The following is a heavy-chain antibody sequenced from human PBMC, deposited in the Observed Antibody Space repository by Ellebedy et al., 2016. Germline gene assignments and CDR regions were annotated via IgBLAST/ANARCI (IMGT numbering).Heavy chain of an antibody. CDR1: GASINNTNYY. CDR3: ARVVGFCGGGSCYSFDV. D-gene: IGHD2-15*01. CDR2: IYYTGST. J-gene: IGHJ4*02. V-gene: IGHV4-39*07. Sequence: GSLRLSXTVSGASINNTNYYWGWIRQPPGKGLEWIGNIYYTGSTYFNPSLKSRVTMSVDTSKNQFSLNLNSVTAADTAMYYCARVVGFCGGGSCYSFDVWGQGTLVTVSS.